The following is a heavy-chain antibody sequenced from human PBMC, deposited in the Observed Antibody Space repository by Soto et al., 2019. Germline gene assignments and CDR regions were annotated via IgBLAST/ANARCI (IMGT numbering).Heavy chain of an antibody. Sequence: SETLSLTCTVSGGSISSYYWSWIRQPPGKGLEWIGYIYYSGSTNYNPSLKSRVTISVDTSKNQFSLKLSSVTAADTAVYYCARTSTLNRHFDYWGQGTLVTVSS. J-gene: IGHJ4*02. V-gene: IGHV4-59*01. CDR1: GGSISSYY. CDR3: ARTSTLNRHFDY. CDR2: IYYSGST.